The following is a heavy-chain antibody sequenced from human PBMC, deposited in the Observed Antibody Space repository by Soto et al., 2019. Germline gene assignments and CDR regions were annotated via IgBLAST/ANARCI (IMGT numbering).Heavy chain of an antibody. CDR3: ARDSYTFNGYNFFLGY. CDR1: GFTFSSYA. D-gene: IGHD5-12*01. J-gene: IGHJ4*02. V-gene: IGHV3-30-3*01. CDR2: ISYDGSNK. Sequence: GGSLRLSCAASGFTFSSYAMHWVRQAPGKGLEWVAVISYDGSNKYYADSVKGRFTISRDNSKNTLYLQMNSLRAEDTAVYYCARDSYTFNGYNFFLGYWGQGTLVTVSS.